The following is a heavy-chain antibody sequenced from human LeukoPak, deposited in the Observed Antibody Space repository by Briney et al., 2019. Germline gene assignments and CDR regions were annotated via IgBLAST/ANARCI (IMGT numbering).Heavy chain of an antibody. D-gene: IGHD6-19*01. V-gene: IGHV3-33*01. CDR3: ARYTTGWFLDY. CDR2: IWYDGSNK. CDR1: GFTFSGHG. Sequence: GRSLRLSCAASGFTFSGHGMHWVRQAPGKGLEGVAVIWYDGSNKYYADSVKGRFTISRDNSENTLYLQMNSLRAEDTAVYYCARYTTGWFLDYWGQGTLVTVSS. J-gene: IGHJ4*02.